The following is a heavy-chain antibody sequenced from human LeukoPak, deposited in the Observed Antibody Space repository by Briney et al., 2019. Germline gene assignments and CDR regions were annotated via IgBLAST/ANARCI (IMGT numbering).Heavy chain of an antibody. Sequence: ASVKVSCKVSGYTLTELSMHWVRQAPGKGLEWMGGFDPEDGETIYAQKFQGRVTMTEDTSTDTAYMELSSLRSEDTAVYYCAGDDIVVVPASRSYYYYYGMDVWGRGTTVTVS. CDR3: AGDDIVVVPASRSYYYYYGMDV. D-gene: IGHD2-2*01. CDR1: GYTLTELS. J-gene: IGHJ6*02. V-gene: IGHV1-24*01. CDR2: FDPEDGET.